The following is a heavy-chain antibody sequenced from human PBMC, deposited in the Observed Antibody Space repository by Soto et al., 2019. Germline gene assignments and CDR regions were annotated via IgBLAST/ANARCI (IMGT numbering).Heavy chain of an antibody. CDR3: ARGSYDFWSGYYDFDY. J-gene: IGHJ4*02. Sequence: SETLSLTCAFYGLSFSGYYWSWIRQPPGKGLEWIGEINHSGSTNYNPSLKSRVTISVDTSKNQFSLKLSSVTAADTAVYYCARGSYDFWSGYYDFDYWGQGTLVTVS. CDR2: INHSGST. V-gene: IGHV4-34*01. D-gene: IGHD3-3*01. CDR1: GLSFSGYY.